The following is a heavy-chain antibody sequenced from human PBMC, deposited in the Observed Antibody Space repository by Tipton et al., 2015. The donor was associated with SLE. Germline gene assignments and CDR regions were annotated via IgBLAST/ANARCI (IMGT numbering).Heavy chain of an antibody. CDR1: GGSISSYY. J-gene: IGHJ6*03. CDR3: ARGYSSSYYYYYMDV. Sequence: TLSLTCTVSGGSISSYYWSWIRQPPGKGLEWIGYIYYSGSTNYNPSLKSRVTISVDTSKNQFSLKLSSVTAADTAVYYCARGYSSSYYYYYMDVWGKGTTVTVSS. D-gene: IGHD6-6*01. CDR2: IYYSGST. V-gene: IGHV4-59*01.